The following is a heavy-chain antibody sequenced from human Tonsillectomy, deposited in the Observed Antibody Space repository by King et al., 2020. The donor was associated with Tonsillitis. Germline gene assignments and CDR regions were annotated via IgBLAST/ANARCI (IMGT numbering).Heavy chain of an antibody. Sequence: VQLVESGGGVVQWGGSLRLSCGASGFTFSRYGMHWVRQAPGKGLEWVAMIWFDARKTDYRDSVRGRFTISRDNSRNILYLQIDSLRADDTAVYYCVKDEGDSYGRHNWFDSWGPGTLVTVYS. CDR2: IWFDARKT. D-gene: IGHD3-16*01. CDR1: GFTFSRYG. V-gene: IGHV3-30*02. J-gene: IGHJ5*01. CDR3: VKDEGDSYGRHNWFDS.